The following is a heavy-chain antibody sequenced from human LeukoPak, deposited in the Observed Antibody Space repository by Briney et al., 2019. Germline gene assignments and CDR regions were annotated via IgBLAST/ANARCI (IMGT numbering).Heavy chain of an antibody. V-gene: IGHV4-4*07. D-gene: IGHD3-22*01. J-gene: IGHJ4*02. CDR3: ASEAYYYDSSGYYKY. CDR1: GDSISSFH. CDR2: IYTSGST. Sequence: PSETLSLTCTVSGDSISSFHWSRIRQPAGKGLEWIGRIYTSGSTNYNPSLKSRVTMSVDTSKNQFSLKLSSVTAADTAVYYCASEAYYYDSSGYYKYWGQGTLVTVSS.